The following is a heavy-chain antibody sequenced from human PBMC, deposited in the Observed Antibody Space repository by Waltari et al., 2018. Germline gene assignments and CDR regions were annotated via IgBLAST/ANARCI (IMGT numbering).Heavy chain of an antibody. J-gene: IGHJ4*02. V-gene: IGHV3-30*02. CDR2: IVDDGTVE. CDR3: ARDQTQVTPAQRKPLDC. Sequence: QVQLVESGGGVVQPGGSLRLSCAASGFTFTSFCFHWVRQAPGKGLEWVAQIVDDGTVEYYVDSVKGRFIISRDNSKNALYLQMNSLRVEDTAVYYCARDQTQVTPAQRKPLDCWGQGTLVAVFS. CDR1: GFTFTSFC. D-gene: IGHD4-4*01.